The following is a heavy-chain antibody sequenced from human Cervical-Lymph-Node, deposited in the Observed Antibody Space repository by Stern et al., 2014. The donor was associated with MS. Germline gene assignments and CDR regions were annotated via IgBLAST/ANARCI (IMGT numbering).Heavy chain of an antibody. CDR2: MSHDGFSR. D-gene: IGHD3-22*01. CDR3: AREGYSSGRAPSFDY. J-gene: IGHJ4*02. V-gene: IGHV3-30*03. CDR1: RFTFNNFV. Sequence: DQLVESGGGVVQTGTSLRLSCEGSRFTFNNFVMHWIRQAPGKGLEWVAGMSHDGFSRYYVDSVKGRFTISRDDSKNTLYLQMHSLRPEDTAVYYCAREGYSSGRAPSFDYWGQGALVTVSS.